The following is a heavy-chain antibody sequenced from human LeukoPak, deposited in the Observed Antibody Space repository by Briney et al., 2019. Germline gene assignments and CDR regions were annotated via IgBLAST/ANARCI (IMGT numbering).Heavy chain of an antibody. Sequence: ASVKVSCKASGYTFTSYGISWVRQAPGQGLEWMGWISAYNGNTNYAQKLQGRVTMTTDTSTSTAYMELRSLRSDDTAVYYCAREPHRPGYSSGWFRSHPLDYWGQGTLVTVSS. CDR3: AREPHRPGYSSGWFRSHPLDY. D-gene: IGHD6-19*01. V-gene: IGHV1-18*01. CDR1: GYTFTSYG. CDR2: ISAYNGNT. J-gene: IGHJ4*02.